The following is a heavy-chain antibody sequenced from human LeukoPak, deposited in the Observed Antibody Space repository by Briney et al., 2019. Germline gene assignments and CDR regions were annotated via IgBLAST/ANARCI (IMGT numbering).Heavy chain of an antibody. J-gene: IGHJ4*01. CDR3: ARDLTTSMAYYFDC. V-gene: IGHV3-21*01. CDR1: GFTFSSYA. Sequence: PGGSLRLSCAASGFTFSSYAMNWVRQAPEKGLEWVSFMSSSGSYIYYADSVKGRFTVSRDNAKNSLSLQMNSLRAEDTAVYYCARDLTTSMAYYFDCWGHGTLVTVSS. CDR2: MSSSGSYI. D-gene: IGHD5-18*01.